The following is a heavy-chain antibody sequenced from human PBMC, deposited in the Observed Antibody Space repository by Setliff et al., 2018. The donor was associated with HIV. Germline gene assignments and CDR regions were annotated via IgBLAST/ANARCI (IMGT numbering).Heavy chain of an antibody. Sequence: VASVKVSCKAFGYTFTGYYIHWVRQAPGQGLEWMGWINPNSGGTNYAQKFQGRVTLTRDTSISTASMELSRLRSDDTAVYYCARGPSLRYFDWLEDPYYYMDVWGKGTTVTVSS. CDR2: INPNSGGT. CDR1: GYTFTGYY. CDR3: ARGPSLRYFDWLEDPYYYMDV. J-gene: IGHJ6*03. V-gene: IGHV1-2*02. D-gene: IGHD3-9*01.